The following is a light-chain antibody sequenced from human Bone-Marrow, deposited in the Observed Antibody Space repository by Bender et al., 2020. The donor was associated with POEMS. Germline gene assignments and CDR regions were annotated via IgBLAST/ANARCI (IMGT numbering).Light chain of an antibody. CDR2: DVS. Sequence: QSALTQPASLSGSPGQSISISCTGISTYVGIYNAVSWYQHHPNKAPKLIIYDVSKRPSGVSNRFSGSKSGNTASLTISGLQAEDEADYYCSSYTRSATVVFGGGTKLTVL. CDR3: SSYTRSATVV. V-gene: IGLV2-14*02. J-gene: IGLJ2*01. CDR1: STYVGIYNA.